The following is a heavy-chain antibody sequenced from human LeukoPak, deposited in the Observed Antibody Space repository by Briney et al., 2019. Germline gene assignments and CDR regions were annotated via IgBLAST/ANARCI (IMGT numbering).Heavy chain of an antibody. V-gene: IGHV4-30-4*08. CDR2: IYYSGST. D-gene: IGHD2-2*01. J-gene: IGHJ4*02. Sequence: PSETLSLTCTVSGGSISSGDYYWSWIRQPPGKGLEWIGYIYYSGSTYYNPSLKSRVTISVDTSKNQFSLKLSSVTAADTAVYYCASGYCSSTSCYFDYWGQGTLVTVSS. CDR1: GGSISSGDYY. CDR3: ASGYCSSTSCYFDY.